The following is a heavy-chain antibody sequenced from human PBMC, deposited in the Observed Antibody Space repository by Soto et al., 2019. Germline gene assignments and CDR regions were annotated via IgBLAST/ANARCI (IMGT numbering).Heavy chain of an antibody. CDR2: ISGSGGST. CDR3: AKAPDHRAIVLMVYADY. CDR1: GFTFSSYA. Sequence: GGSLRLSCAASGFTFSSYAMSWVRQAPGKGLEWVSAISGSGGSTYYADSVKGRFTISRDNSKNTLYLQMNSLRAEDTAVYYCAKAPDHRAIVLMVYADYWGQGTLVTVSS. J-gene: IGHJ4*02. D-gene: IGHD2-8*01. V-gene: IGHV3-23*01.